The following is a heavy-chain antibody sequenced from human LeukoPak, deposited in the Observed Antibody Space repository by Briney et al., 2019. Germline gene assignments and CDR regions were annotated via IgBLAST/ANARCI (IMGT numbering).Heavy chain of an antibody. J-gene: IGHJ4*02. V-gene: IGHV3-30*18. CDR2: LSYDGSNS. Sequence: GGSLRLSCAASGFTFISFGMNWVRQAPGKGLEWVAVLSYDGSNSYYADSVKGRFTISRDNSKNTLYLQMNSLRAEDTAVYHCAKNRSKLHLHADYWGQGTLVTVSS. CDR1: GFTFISFG. D-gene: IGHD4-11*01. CDR3: AKNRSKLHLHADY.